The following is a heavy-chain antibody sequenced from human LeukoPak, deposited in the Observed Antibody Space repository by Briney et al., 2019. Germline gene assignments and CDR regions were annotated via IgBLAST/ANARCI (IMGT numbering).Heavy chain of an antibody. CDR3: ASAGYSSSWQRYKPFDP. CDR1: GGSISSGDYY. CDR2: IYYSGST. J-gene: IGHJ5*02. D-gene: IGHD6-13*01. V-gene: IGHV4-30-4*08. Sequence: PSETLSLTCTVSGGSISSGDYYWSWIRQPPGKGLEWIGYIYYSGSTYYNPSLKSRVTISVDTSKNQFSLKLSSVIAADTAVYYCASAGYSSSWQRYKPFDPWGQGTLVTVSS.